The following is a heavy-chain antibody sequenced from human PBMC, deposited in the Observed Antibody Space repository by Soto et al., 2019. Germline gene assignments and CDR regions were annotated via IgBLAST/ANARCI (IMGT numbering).Heavy chain of an antibody. D-gene: IGHD6-13*01. CDR3: AREGQQLANYYYYGMDV. CDR1: GDTFSTYT. Sequence: GASVKVSCKASGDTFSTYTITWMRQAPGQGLEWMGWINPSSGGTNYAQKFQGRVTMTRDESISTAYMELSRLRSDDTAVYYCAREGQQLANYYYYGMDVWGQGTTVTVSS. V-gene: IGHV1-2*02. J-gene: IGHJ6*02. CDR2: INPSSGGT.